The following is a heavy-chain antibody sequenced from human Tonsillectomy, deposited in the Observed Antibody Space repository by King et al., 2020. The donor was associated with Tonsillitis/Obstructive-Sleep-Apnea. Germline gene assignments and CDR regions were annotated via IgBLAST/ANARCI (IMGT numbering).Heavy chain of an antibody. CDR1: GYTFTSYG. J-gene: IGHJ4*02. V-gene: IGHV1-18*01. CDR2: ISAYKGNA. D-gene: IGHD6-19*01. Sequence: VQLVESGAEVKKPGASVKVSCKASGYTFTSYGISWVRQAPGQGLEWMGWISAYKGNAKNAQRIQGRGTMTTDTSTRTAYMELRSLRSDDTAVYYCACSVAGPSVIDYWGQGTLVTVSS. CDR3: ACSVAGPSVIDY.